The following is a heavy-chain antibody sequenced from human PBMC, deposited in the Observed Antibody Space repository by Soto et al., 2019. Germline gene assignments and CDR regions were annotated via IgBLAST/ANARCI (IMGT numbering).Heavy chain of an antibody. CDR2: IYYSGST. V-gene: IGHV4-59*01. Sequence: PSETLSLTCTVSGGSISSYYWSWIRQPPGKGLEWIGYIYYSGSTNYNPSLKSRVTISVDTSKNQFSLKLSSVTAADTAVYYCARASRGSSGWPGEEFDYWGQGTLVTVSS. D-gene: IGHD6-19*01. CDR1: GGSISSYY. J-gene: IGHJ4*02. CDR3: ARASRGSSGWPGEEFDY.